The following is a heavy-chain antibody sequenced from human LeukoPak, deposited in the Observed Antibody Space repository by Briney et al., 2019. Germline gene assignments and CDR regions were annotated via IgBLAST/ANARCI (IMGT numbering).Heavy chain of an antibody. Sequence: SVKVSCKASGGTFSSYAISWVRQAPGQGLEWMGRIIAFLGIANYAQKFQGRVTITADKSTSTAYMELSSLRSEDTAVYYCARDLWYSSSWYREYNWFDPWGQGTLVTVSS. CDR1: GGTFSSYA. CDR3: ARDLWYSSSWYREYNWFDP. V-gene: IGHV1-69*04. D-gene: IGHD6-13*01. J-gene: IGHJ5*02. CDR2: IIAFLGIA.